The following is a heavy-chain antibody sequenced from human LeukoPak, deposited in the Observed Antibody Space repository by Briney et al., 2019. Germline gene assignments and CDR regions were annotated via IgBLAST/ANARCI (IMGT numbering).Heavy chain of an antibody. CDR3: ARLQWLVPFDY. CDR2: IHYSGST. D-gene: IGHD6-19*01. CDR1: GGSISSSSYY. Sequence: SETLSLTCTVSGGSISSSSYYWGWIRQPPGKGVEWIGSIHYSGSTYYNPSLKSRVTISVDTSKNQFSLKLSSVTAADTAVYYCARLQWLVPFDYWGQGTLVTVSS. V-gene: IGHV4-39*01. J-gene: IGHJ4*02.